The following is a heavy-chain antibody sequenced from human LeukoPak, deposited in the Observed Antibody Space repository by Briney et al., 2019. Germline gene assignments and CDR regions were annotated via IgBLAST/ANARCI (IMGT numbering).Heavy chain of an antibody. J-gene: IGHJ4*02. Sequence: SETLSLTCTVSRDSISRNSYFWSWIRQPPGKGLEWIGSFYSTGSTHYNPSLNSRVTISVDTSKTQFSLRVSSVTAADTAVYYCARDHGSSNWYYYWGQGILVTVSS. D-gene: IGHD6-13*01. V-gene: IGHV4-39*07. CDR2: FYSTGST. CDR3: ARDHGSSNWYYY. CDR1: RDSISRNSYF.